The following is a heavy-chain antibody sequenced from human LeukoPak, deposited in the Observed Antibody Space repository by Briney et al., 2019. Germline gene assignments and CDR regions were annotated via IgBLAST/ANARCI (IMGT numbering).Heavy chain of an antibody. D-gene: IGHD6-13*01. J-gene: IGHJ4*02. CDR3: AKGAGDSSSWYAIFDY. V-gene: IGHV3-23*01. Sequence: GGSLRLSCAASGFTLSSYAMSWVRQAPGKGLEWVSAISVSGNTYHADSVKGRFTISRDSSKNTLYLQMNRLRAEDAAVYYCAKGAGDSSSWYAIFDYWGQGTLVTVSS. CDR1: GFTLSSYA. CDR2: ISVSGNT.